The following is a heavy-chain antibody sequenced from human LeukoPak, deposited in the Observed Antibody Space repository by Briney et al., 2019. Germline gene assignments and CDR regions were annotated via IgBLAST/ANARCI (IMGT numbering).Heavy chain of an antibody. V-gene: IGHV4-39*01. CDR1: GGSITNIPGH. CDR2: IYQSGRT. Sequence: PSETLSLTCTVSGGSITNIPGHWAWIRQPPGRGLGGIGCIYQSGRTYYHPYHKSRVTISVDTSKSQFSLKLSSVTAGDTSVYYCARHTGPDTMMVVFSPVGWFDPWGQGTQVTVSS. J-gene: IGHJ5*02. D-gene: IGHD3-22*01. CDR3: ARHTGPDTMMVVFSPVGWFDP.